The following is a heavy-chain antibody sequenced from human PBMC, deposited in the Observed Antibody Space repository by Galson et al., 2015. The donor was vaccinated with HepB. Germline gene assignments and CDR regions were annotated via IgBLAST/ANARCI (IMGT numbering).Heavy chain of an antibody. CDR2: IKSKTDGGTT. CDR1: GFTFSNAW. V-gene: IGHV3-15*07. CDR3: TTDLATQWLDLNDY. J-gene: IGHJ4*02. Sequence: SLRLSCAAFGFTFSNAWMNWVRQAPGKGLEWVGRIKSKTDGGTTDYAAPVKGRFTIPKDDSKNTLHLQMNRLKTEDTAVYYCTTDLATQWLDLNDYWGQGTLVTVSS. D-gene: IGHD6-19*01.